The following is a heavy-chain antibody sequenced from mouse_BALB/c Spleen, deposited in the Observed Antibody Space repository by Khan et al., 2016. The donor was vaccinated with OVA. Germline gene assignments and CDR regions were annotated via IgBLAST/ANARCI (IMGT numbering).Heavy chain of an antibody. CDR2: IDPEFGNT. Sequence: VQLKESGAELVKPGASVKLSCTASGFNIKDTYIHWVKQRPEQGLEWIGRIDPEFGNTKYDPKFQDKATIIADTSSNPVYLTLSSLTSEDTAIYFCTRTEIHCYGSYAMDYWGQGISVTVSS. CDR1: GFNIKDTY. V-gene: IGHV14-3*02. J-gene: IGHJ4*01. D-gene: IGHD1-2*01. CDR3: TRTEIHCYGSYAMDY.